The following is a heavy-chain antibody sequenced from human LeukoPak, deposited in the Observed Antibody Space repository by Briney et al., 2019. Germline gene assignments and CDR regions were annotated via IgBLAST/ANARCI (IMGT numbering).Heavy chain of an antibody. D-gene: IGHD3-10*01. CDR2: IYYSGST. J-gene: IGHJ4*02. V-gene: IGHV4-39*07. CDR3: ARVRAQITMVRGVIDY. CDR1: GGSISSSNYY. Sequence: SETLSLTCTVSGGSISSSNYYWGWIRQPPGKGLEWIGSIYYSGSTYYNPSLKSRVTISVDTSKNQFSLKLSSVTAADTAVYYCARVRAQITMVRGVIDYWGQGTLVTVSS.